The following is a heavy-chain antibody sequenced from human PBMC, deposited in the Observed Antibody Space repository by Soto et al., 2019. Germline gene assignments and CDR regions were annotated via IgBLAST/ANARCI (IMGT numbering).Heavy chain of an antibody. D-gene: IGHD1-26*01. CDR3: SGGVGDAL. Sequence: EDQLVESGGGLVQPGGSLRLTCAVSGFSFRSDWMNWVRQAPGKGLEWVAHTNQDGSEKYYLDSVKGRFTIFRDNAKNLLYLQVNSLRAEDTALYYCSGGVGDALWGQGTLVTVSS. J-gene: IGHJ4*02. V-gene: IGHV3-7*04. CDR1: GFSFRSDW. CDR2: TNQDGSEK.